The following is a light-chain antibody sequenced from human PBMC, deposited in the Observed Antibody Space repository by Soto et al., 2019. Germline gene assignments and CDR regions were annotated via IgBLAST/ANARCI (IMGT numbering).Light chain of an antibody. Sequence: QAVVTQEPSLTVSTGVTVTLTCASSTGAVTSGYYPNWFQQKPGQAPRALIYGASNKHSWTPARFSGSLLGGKAALTLSGVQPEDAAEYYCLLYYGGAHVVFGGGTKLTV. CDR1: TGAVTSGYY. CDR2: GAS. V-gene: IGLV7-43*01. J-gene: IGLJ2*01. CDR3: LLYYGGAHVV.